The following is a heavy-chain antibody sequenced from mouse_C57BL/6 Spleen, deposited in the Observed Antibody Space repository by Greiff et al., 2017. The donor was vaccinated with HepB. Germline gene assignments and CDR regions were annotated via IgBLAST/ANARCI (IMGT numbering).Heavy chain of an antibody. V-gene: IGHV14-1*01. D-gene: IGHD2-2*01. CDR2: IDPEDGDT. Sequence: VQLQQSGAELVRPGASVKLSCTASGFNIKDYYMHWVKQRPEQGLEWIGRIDPEDGDTEYAPKFQGKATMTADTSSNTAYLQRSSLTSEDTAVYYCTTRTMVTTEHYSDYWGQGTTLTVSS. CDR3: TTRTMVTTEHYSDY. CDR1: GFNIKDYY. J-gene: IGHJ2*01.